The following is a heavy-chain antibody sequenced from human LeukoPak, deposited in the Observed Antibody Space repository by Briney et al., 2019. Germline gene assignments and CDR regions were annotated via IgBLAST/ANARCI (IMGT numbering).Heavy chain of an antibody. Sequence: PSETLSLTCAVYGGSFSGYYWSWIRQPPGKGLEWIGETNHSGSTNYNPSLKSRVTIPVDTSKNQSSLKLSSVTAADTAVYYCARRIAAAGFGYWGQGTLVTVSS. CDR2: TNHSGST. V-gene: IGHV4-34*01. CDR3: ARRIAAAGFGY. CDR1: GGSFSGYY. J-gene: IGHJ4*02. D-gene: IGHD6-13*01.